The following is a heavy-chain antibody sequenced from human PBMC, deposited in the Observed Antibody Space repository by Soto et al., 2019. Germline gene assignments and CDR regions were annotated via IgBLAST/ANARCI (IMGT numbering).Heavy chain of an antibody. V-gene: IGHV4-30-4*01. CDR1: GGSISSGDYY. CDR3: ARGIPRDEIDY. D-gene: IGHD2-21*01. Sequence: QVQLQESGPGLVKPSQTLSLTCTVSGGSISSGDYYWSWIRQPPGKGLEWIGYIYYSGSTYYNPSLKSXXTXSXXASKNQFSLKLSSVTAADTAVYYCARGIPRDEIDYWGQGTLGTVSS. CDR2: IYYSGST. J-gene: IGHJ4*02.